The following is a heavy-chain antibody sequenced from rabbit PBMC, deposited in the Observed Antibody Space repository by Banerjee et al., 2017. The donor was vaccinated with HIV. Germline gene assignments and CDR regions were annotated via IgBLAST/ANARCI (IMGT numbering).Heavy chain of an antibody. V-gene: IGHV1S47*01. CDR3: VREVAGKFGL. D-gene: IGHD4-1*01. J-gene: IGHJ3*01. Sequence: EQLVESGGGLVQPGGSLKLSCKASGFDFSNYGVSWVRQAPGKGLEWIGDIDPIFGIAVYASWVNGRFTISSHNAQNTLYLQLDSLTTADTATYFCVREVAGKFGLWGQGTLVTVS. CDR2: IDPIFGIA. CDR1: GFDFSNYG.